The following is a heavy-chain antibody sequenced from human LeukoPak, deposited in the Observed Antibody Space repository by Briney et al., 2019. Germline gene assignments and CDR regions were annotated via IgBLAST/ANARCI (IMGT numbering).Heavy chain of an antibody. CDR3: ARYSSGLDY. J-gene: IGHJ4*02. Sequence: PSETLSLTCTVSGDSIRSYCWSWIRQPPGKGLEWIGYIYYTGSTNYNPSLKSRATISVDTSKNQISLRLSSVTAADTAVYYCARYSSGLDYWGQGTLVTVSS. CDR2: IYYTGST. V-gene: IGHV4-59*01. D-gene: IGHD6-19*01. CDR1: GDSIRSYC.